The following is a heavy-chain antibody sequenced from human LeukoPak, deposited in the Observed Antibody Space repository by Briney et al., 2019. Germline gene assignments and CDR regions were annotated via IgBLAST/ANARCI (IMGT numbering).Heavy chain of an antibody. Sequence: GGSLRLSCAASGFTFSTYAMSWVRQAPGKGLEWVSGISGRGGNTYYADSVKGQFTISRDNSKNTLSLQMNSLRAEDTAVYYCAKENFMSSVTSFDYWGQGTLVTVSS. CDR1: GFTFSTYA. J-gene: IGHJ4*02. CDR3: AKENFMSSVTSFDY. D-gene: IGHD4-11*01. V-gene: IGHV3-23*01. CDR2: ISGRGGNT.